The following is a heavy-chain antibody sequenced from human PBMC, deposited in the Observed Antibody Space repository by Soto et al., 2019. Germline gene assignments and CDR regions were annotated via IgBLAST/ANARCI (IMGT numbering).Heavy chain of an antibody. CDR1: GGTFSSYA. Sequence: QVQLVQSGAEVKKPGSSVKVSCKASGGTFSSYAISWVRQAPGQGLEWMGGIIPIFGTANYAQKFQGRVTITADEATSTDYMELSSLRSDDTAVYYCARDACTNVVCYTRFEYYGMDVWGQGTTVTVSS. D-gene: IGHD2-8*01. V-gene: IGHV1-69*01. J-gene: IGHJ6*02. CDR3: ARDACTNVVCYTRFEYYGMDV. CDR2: IIPIFGTA.